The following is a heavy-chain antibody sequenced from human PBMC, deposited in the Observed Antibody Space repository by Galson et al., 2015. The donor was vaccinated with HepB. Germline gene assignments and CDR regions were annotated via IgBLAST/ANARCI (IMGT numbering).Heavy chain of an antibody. CDR2: ISYDGSNK. V-gene: IGHV3-30*18. D-gene: IGHD3-3*01. CDR3: AKDSYDFWSGTNDY. Sequence: SLRLSCAASGFTFSSYGMHWVRQAPGKGLEWVAVISYDGSNKYYADSVKGRFTISRDNSKNTLYLQMNSLRAEDTAVYYCAKDSYDFWSGTNDYWGQGTLVTVSS. CDR1: GFTFSSYG. J-gene: IGHJ4*02.